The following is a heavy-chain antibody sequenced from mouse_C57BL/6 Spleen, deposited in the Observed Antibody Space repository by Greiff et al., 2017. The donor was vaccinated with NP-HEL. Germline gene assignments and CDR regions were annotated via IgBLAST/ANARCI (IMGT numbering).Heavy chain of an antibody. D-gene: IGHD1-1*01. Sequence: QVQLQQSGPELVKPGASVKISCKASGYAFSSSWMNWVKQRPGKGLEWIGRIYPGDGDTNYNGKFKGKATLTADKSSSTAYMQLSSLTSEDSAVYVCARCPYYDGSSYYAMDYWGQGTSVTVSS. CDR1: GYAFSSSW. CDR3: ARCPYYDGSSYYAMDY. CDR2: IYPGDGDT. J-gene: IGHJ4*01. V-gene: IGHV1-82*01.